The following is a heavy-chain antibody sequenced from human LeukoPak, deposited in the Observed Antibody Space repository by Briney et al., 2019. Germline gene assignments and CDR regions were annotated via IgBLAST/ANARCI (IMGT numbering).Heavy chain of an antibody. Sequence: GGSLRLSCAASGFTFSSYAMHWVRQASGKGLEWVAVISYDGNNKYYADSVKGRFTISRDDSKNTLYLQMNSLRAEDTAVYYCARAAMYYYDIWDYWGQGTLVTVSS. CDR3: ARAAMYYYDIWDY. J-gene: IGHJ4*02. CDR1: GFTFSSYA. CDR2: ISYDGNNK. D-gene: IGHD3-22*01. V-gene: IGHV3-30-3*01.